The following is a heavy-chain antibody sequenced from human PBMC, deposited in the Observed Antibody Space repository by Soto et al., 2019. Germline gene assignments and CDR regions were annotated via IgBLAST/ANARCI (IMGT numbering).Heavy chain of an antibody. CDR3: AREGLNEVAISIYVYYYMDV. V-gene: IGHV3-48*01. CDR2: ISSSSSTI. J-gene: IGHJ6*03. D-gene: IGHD2-21*01. Sequence: GGSLRLSCAASGFTFTSYSMNWVRQAPGKGLEWVSYISSSSSTIYYADSVKGRFTISRDNAKNSLYLQMNSLRAEDTAVYYCAREGLNEVAISIYVYYYMDVWGKGTTVTVSS. CDR1: GFTFTSYS.